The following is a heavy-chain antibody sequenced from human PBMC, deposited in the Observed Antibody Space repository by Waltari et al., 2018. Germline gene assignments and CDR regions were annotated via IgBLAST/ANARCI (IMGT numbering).Heavy chain of an antibody. CDR2: VWSDGNEK. Sequence: QLQLVESGGGVVKPGKSLRISCAASGFTMSSYFMHWVRQAPGKGLEWVAVVWSDGNEKYYGDSVKGRFTISRDNSKNIVYLQMNSLRAEDTAVYFCAKEQEAFDIWGQGTVVTVS. V-gene: IGHV3-33*06. CDR3: AKEQEAFDI. J-gene: IGHJ3*02. CDR1: GFTMSSYF.